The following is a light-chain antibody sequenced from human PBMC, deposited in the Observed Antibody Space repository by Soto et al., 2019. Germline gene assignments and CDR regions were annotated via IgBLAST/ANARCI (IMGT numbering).Light chain of an antibody. V-gene: IGKV1-5*01. CDR3: QQYNSPGWT. CDR2: DAS. Sequence: DIQMTQSPSTLSASVGDRVTITCRASQSISSWLAWYQQKPGKAPKLLIYDASSLESGVPSRFSGSGSGTEFTLTISSLQPDAFATYYCQQYNSPGWTFGQGTKVEIK. J-gene: IGKJ1*01. CDR1: QSISSW.